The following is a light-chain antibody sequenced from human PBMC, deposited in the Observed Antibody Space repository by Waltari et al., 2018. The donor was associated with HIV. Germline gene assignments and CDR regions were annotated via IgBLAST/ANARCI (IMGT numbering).Light chain of an antibody. Sequence: EIVVTQSPATLSVSPGERATLSCRASQSVSSNLAWYQHKHGQAPRLLFYGASTRATGIPARFSGSGSGTEFSLTITSLQSEDFAVYYCQQYNNWPQGTFGQGTKVEI. V-gene: IGKV3-15*01. CDR1: QSVSSN. CDR3: QQYNNWPQGT. J-gene: IGKJ1*01. CDR2: GAS.